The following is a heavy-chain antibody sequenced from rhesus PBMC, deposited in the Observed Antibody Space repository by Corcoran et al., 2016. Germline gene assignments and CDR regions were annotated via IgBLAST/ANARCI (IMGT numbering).Heavy chain of an antibody. CDR1: GFTFGSYA. D-gene: IGHD5-24*01. CDR2: LIPLVGIT. CDR3: ARYSGYSYLGFDY. V-gene: IGHV1-198*02. Sequence: QVQLVQSGAEVKKPGASVKVSCKASGFTFGSYAISWVRPAPGPGLEWMGVLIPLVGITHYAEKFQCRVTITAATSTSTAYMELSSLRSEDTAVYYCARYSGYSYLGFDYWGQGVLVTVSS. J-gene: IGHJ4*01.